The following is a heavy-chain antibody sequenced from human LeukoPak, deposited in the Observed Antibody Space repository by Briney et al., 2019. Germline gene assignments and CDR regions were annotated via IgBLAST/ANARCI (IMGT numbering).Heavy chain of an antibody. V-gene: IGHV3-23*01. J-gene: IGHJ4*02. D-gene: IGHD3-9*01. Sequence: GGSLRLSCAASGFTFSSYAMSWVRQAPGKGLEWVSAISGSGGSTYYADSVKGRFTISRDNSKNTLYLQMNSLRAEDTAVYHCAKMRGYYDILTGDYWGQGTLVTVSS. CDR3: AKMRGYYDILTGDY. CDR2: ISGSGGST. CDR1: GFTFSSYA.